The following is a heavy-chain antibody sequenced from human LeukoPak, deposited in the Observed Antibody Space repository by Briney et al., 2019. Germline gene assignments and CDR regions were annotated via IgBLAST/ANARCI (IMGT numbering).Heavy chain of an antibody. J-gene: IGHJ4*02. CDR1: GFTFSSYA. D-gene: IGHD3-22*01. Sequence: GGSLRLSCAASGFTFSSYALHWVRQAPGQGLEYVSAIGSAGGSTYYANSVKGRFTISRDNSKNTLYLQMGSLRAEDMAVYYCARVFYDSGGYYYDYWGQGTLVTVSS. CDR3: ARVFYDSGGYYYDY. CDR2: IGSAGGST. V-gene: IGHV3-64*01.